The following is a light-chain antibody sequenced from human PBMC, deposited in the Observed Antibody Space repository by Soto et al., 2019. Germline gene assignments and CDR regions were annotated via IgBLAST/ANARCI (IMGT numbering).Light chain of an antibody. J-gene: IGKJ1*01. CDR2: GES. CDR1: QSVSSSY. Sequence: IDLTRSPGTMNLSPGERATLSCRASQSVSSSYLAWYQQKPGQAPRLLIYGESSRATGIPDRFSGSASGTDFTLTISRLEPEDFAVYYCQQYGSSPLTLGHGTKADIK. V-gene: IGKV3-20*01. CDR3: QQYGSSPLT.